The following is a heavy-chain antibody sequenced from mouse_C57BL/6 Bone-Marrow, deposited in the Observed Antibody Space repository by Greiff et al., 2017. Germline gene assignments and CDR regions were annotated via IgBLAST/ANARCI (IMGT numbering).Heavy chain of an antibody. V-gene: IGHV1-55*01. D-gene: IGHD3-3*01. CDR3: ARETLGYLPAY. J-gene: IGHJ3*01. CDR1: GYTFTSYW. CDR2: IYPGSGST. Sequence: QVQLQQPWAELVKPGASVKMSCKASGYTFTSYWITWVKQRPGQGLEWIGDIYPGSGSTNYNEKFKSKATLTVDTSSSTAYMQLSSLTSEDSAVYYCARETLGYLPAYWGQGTLVTVSA.